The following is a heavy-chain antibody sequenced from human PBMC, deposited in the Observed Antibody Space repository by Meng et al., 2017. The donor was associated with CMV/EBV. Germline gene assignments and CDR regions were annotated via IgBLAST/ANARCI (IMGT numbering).Heavy chain of an antibody. J-gene: IGHJ5*02. V-gene: IGHV3-11*01. Sequence: GESLKISCAASRFTFSDYYMSWIRQAPGKGLEWVSYISSSGSTIYYADSVKGRFTISRDNAKNSLYLQMNSLRAEDTAVYYCARDYRGSYYPWGQGTLVTVSS. CDR1: RFTFSDYY. CDR3: ARDYRGSYYP. CDR2: ISSSGSTI. D-gene: IGHD1-26*01.